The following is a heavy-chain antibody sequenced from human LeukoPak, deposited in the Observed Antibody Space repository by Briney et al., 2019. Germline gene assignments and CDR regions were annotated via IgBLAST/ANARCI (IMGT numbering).Heavy chain of an antibody. V-gene: IGHV5-51*01. Sequence: GASLKISCKCAGYSFTSYWIGWVRQMPGKGLEWMGIIYPGDSDTRYSPSFQGQVTISADKSISTAYLQWSSVKASDTAMYYCARSKWGVRDRFDYWGQGTLVTVSS. CDR2: IYPGDSDT. D-gene: IGHD7-27*01. CDR1: GYSFTSYW. J-gene: IGHJ4*02. CDR3: ARSKWGVRDRFDY.